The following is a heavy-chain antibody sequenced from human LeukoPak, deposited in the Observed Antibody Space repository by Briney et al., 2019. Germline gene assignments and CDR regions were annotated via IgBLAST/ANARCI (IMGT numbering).Heavy chain of an antibody. CDR3: AKARPIYYDILTGYWHYYYYYGMDV. CDR2: ISGSGGST. V-gene: IGHV3-23*01. D-gene: IGHD3-9*01. Sequence: GGSLRLSCAASGFSFDVHAMTWVRQAPGKGLEWVSAISGSGGSTYYADSVKGRFTISRDNSKNTLYLQMNSLRAEDTAVYYCAKARPIYYDILTGYWHYYYYYGMDVWGQGATVTVSS. J-gene: IGHJ6*02. CDR1: GFSFDVHA.